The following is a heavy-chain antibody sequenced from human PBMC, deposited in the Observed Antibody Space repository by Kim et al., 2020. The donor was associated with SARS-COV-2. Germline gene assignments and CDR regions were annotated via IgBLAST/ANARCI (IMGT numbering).Heavy chain of an antibody. CDR1: GFTFSSYW. CDR2: INQDGGEI. Sequence: GGSLRLSCAASGFTFSSYWMSWVRQAPGRGLEWVANINQDGGEIYYVDSVKGRFTISRDNAKNSLYLQMNSLRAEDTAVYYCARSWMQDYYGMDVWGQGTTVTVSS. CDR3: ARSWMQDYYGMDV. V-gene: IGHV3-7*03. D-gene: IGHD5-18*01. J-gene: IGHJ6*02.